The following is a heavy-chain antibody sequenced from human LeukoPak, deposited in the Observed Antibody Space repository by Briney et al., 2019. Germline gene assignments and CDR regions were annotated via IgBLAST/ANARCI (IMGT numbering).Heavy chain of an antibody. CDR3: AGHHPRNTVDF. CDR1: GDSISSSSYY. CDR2: ISDIGSI. J-gene: IGHJ4*02. V-gene: IGHV4-61*05. Sequence: SETLSLTCNVSGDSISSSSYYWDWIRQPPGKGLEWIAYISDIGSINYNPSLKSRVTISLDTSKNQFSLKLSSVTAADTAVYYCAGHHPRNTVDFWGQGTLVTVSS. D-gene: IGHD2/OR15-2a*01.